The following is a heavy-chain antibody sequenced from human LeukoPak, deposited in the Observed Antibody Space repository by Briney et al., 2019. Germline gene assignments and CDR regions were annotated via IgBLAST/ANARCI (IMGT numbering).Heavy chain of an antibody. V-gene: IGHV1-69*04. J-gene: IGHJ5*02. CDR1: GGTFSSYA. Sequence: SVKVSCKASGGTFSSYAISWVRQAPGQGLEWMGRIIPILGIANYAQKLQGRVTMTTDTSTSTAYMELRSLRSDDTAVYYCARGLNWFDPWGQGTLVTVSS. CDR3: ARGLNWFDP. CDR2: IIPILGIA.